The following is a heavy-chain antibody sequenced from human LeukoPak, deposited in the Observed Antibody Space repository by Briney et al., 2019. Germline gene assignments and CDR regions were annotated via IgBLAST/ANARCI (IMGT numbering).Heavy chain of an antibody. Sequence: GESLKISCKGSGYRFTSYWIGWVRQMPGRGLEWMGIIYPADSDTRYSPSFQGQVTISADKSISTAYLQWSSLKASDTAIYYCARLDYLEAFPRAFDIWGQGTMVTVSS. CDR1: GYRFTSYW. J-gene: IGHJ3*02. D-gene: IGHD3-16*01. CDR2: IYPADSDT. CDR3: ARLDYLEAFPRAFDI. V-gene: IGHV5-51*01.